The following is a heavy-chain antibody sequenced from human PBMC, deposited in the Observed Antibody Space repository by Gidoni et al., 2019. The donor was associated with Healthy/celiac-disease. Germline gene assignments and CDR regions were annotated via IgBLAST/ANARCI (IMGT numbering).Heavy chain of an antibody. Sequence: QVQLVESGGGVVQPGRSLRLSCAASGFTFSSYAMHWVRQAPGKGLEWVAVISYDGSNKYYADSVKGRFTISRDNSKNTLYLQMNSLRAEDTAVYYCARAGIFGVVNDFDYWGQGTLVTVS. CDR2: ISYDGSNK. J-gene: IGHJ4*02. D-gene: IGHD3-3*01. CDR1: GFTFSSYA. CDR3: ARAGIFGVVNDFDY. V-gene: IGHV3-30-3*01.